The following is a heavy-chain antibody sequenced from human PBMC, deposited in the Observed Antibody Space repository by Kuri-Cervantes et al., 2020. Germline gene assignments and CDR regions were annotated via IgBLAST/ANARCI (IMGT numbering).Heavy chain of an antibody. CDR3: ARARITGTTKYFDY. CDR1: GFTFSSYS. Sequence: GESLKISCAASGFTFSSYSMNWVRQAPGKGLEWVSSIGSSSTYIYYADSVKGRFTISRDNAKSSLYLQMNSLRVDDTAVYYCARARITGTTKYFDYWGPGTVVTVSS. D-gene: IGHD1-14*01. J-gene: IGHJ4*02. V-gene: IGHV3-21*01. CDR2: IGSSSTYI.